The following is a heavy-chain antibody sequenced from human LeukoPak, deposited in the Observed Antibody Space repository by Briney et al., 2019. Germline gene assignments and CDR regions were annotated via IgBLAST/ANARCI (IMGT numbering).Heavy chain of an antibody. V-gene: IGHV3-30-3*02. J-gene: IGHJ4*02. Sequence: GGSLRLSCAASGFTFSSYAMHWVRQAPGKGLEWVAVISYDGSNKYYADSVKGRFTISRDNSKNTLCLQMNSLRAEDTAVYYCAKTPYSSSWYYFDYWGQGTLVTVSS. CDR1: GFTFSSYA. CDR2: ISYDGSNK. D-gene: IGHD6-13*01. CDR3: AKTPYSSSWYYFDY.